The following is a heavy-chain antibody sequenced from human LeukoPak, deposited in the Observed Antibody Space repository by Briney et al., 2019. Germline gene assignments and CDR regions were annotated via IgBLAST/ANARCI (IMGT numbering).Heavy chain of an antibody. D-gene: IGHD2/OR15-2a*01. CDR2: ISWNSGSI. CDR1: GFTFDDYA. Sequence: PGGSLRLSCAASGFTFDDYAMHWVRQAPGKGLEWVSGISWNSGSIGYADSVKGRFTISRDNSKNTLYLQMNSLRAEDTAVYYCAKVPRDYFAEYFQHWGQGTLVTVSS. J-gene: IGHJ1*01. CDR3: AKVPRDYFAEYFQH. V-gene: IGHV3-9*01.